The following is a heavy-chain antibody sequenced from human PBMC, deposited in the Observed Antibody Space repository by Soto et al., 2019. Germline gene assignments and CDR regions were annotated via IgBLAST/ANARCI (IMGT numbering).Heavy chain of an antibody. CDR1: GFSLTTSGVG. CDR3: AHRVLRTVFGLVTTTAIYFDF. CDR2: IYWDDDK. D-gene: IGHD3-3*01. J-gene: IGHJ4*02. V-gene: IGHV2-5*02. Sequence: QITLKESGPTVVKPTETLTLTCTFSGFSLTTSGVGVGWVRQSPGKAPELLALIYWDDDKRYSTSLKSRLTITKDTSKNQVVLTMANVDPADTATYYCAHRVLRTVFGLVTTTAIYFDFWGQGTPVVVSS.